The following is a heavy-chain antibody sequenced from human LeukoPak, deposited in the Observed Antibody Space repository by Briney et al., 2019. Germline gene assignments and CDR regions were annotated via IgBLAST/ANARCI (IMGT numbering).Heavy chain of an antibody. CDR3: ARPGTYYDFWSGYYDY. Sequence: GGSLRLXCAASGFTVSSNYMSWVRRAPGKGLEWVSVIYSGGSTYYADSVKGRFTISRDNSKNTLYLQMNSLRAEDTAVYYCARPGTYYDFWSGYYDYWGQGTLVTVSS. CDR1: GFTVSSNY. CDR2: IYSGGST. V-gene: IGHV3-53*01. J-gene: IGHJ4*02. D-gene: IGHD3-3*01.